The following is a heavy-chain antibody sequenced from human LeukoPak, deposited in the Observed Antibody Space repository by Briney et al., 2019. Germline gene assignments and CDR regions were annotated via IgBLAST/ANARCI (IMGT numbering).Heavy chain of an antibody. CDR2: IWYDGSNQ. Sequence: GGSLRLSCAASGFTFSGYGMHWVRQAPGKGLEWVAAIWYDGSNQDQADSVKGRFTVSRDNSKNTLYLQMNSLRAEDTAVYYCAKELGGSGSYYHLYYFDYWGQGTLVTVSS. V-gene: IGHV3-30*02. CDR3: AKELGGSGSYYHLYYFDY. J-gene: IGHJ4*02. D-gene: IGHD3-10*01. CDR1: GFTFSGYG.